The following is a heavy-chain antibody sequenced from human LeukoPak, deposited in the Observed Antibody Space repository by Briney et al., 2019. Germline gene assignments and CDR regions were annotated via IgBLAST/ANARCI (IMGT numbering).Heavy chain of an antibody. CDR2: IWYDGSNK. Sequence: PGGSLRLSCAASGFTFSSYGMHWVRQAPGKGLEWVAVIWYDGSNKYYADSVKGRFTISRDNSKNTLYLQMNSLRAEDTAVYYCAKEGYSSGWYYYYMDVWGKGTTVTVSS. CDR3: AKEGYSSGWYYYYMDV. J-gene: IGHJ6*03. CDR1: GFTFSSYG. D-gene: IGHD6-19*01. V-gene: IGHV3-33*06.